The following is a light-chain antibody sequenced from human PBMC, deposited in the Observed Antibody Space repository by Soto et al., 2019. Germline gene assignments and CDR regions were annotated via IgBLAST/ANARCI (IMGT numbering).Light chain of an antibody. CDR1: QGIRNY. V-gene: IGKV1-27*01. CDR2: GAS. CDR3: QKYNSAPRT. Sequence: DIQMTQSPSSLSASVGDTVTITCRASQGIRNYLAWYQQKPGKVPKLLIYGASTLQSGVPSRFSGSGSGTDFTLTIISLQPEDVATYYCQKYNSAPRTFGQGTKVEI. J-gene: IGKJ2*02.